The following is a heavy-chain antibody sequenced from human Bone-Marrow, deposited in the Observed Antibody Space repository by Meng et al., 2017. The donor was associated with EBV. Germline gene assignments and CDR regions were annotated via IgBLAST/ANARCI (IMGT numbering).Heavy chain of an antibody. CDR1: GYTFTSYY. V-gene: IGHV1-46*01. Sequence: VQRGQCGGEVKKPGAQVKVACKAYGYTFTSYYMHWVRQAPGQGLEWMGIINPSGGSTSYAQKFQGRVTMTRDTSTSTVYMELSSLRSEDTAVYYCAISRIVGATGRWFDPWGQGTLVTVSS. CDR3: AISRIVGATGRWFDP. D-gene: IGHD1-26*01. J-gene: IGHJ5*02. CDR2: INPSGGST.